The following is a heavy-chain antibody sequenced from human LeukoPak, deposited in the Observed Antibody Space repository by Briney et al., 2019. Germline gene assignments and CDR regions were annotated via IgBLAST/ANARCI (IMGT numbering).Heavy chain of an antibody. J-gene: IGHJ6*03. CDR3: ASVRHDPLEYYYYIDV. D-gene: IGHD2/OR15-2a*01. CDR1: GDSLSRYY. V-gene: IGHV4-34*01. Sequence: SETLSLTCAVSGDSLSRYYWTWIRQPPGKGLEWLGEISPSGSAKYNPSLKSRATISVDTSKNQFSLRLTSVTAADTALYYCASVRHDPLEYYYYIDVWGKGTTVTVSS. CDR2: ISPSGSA.